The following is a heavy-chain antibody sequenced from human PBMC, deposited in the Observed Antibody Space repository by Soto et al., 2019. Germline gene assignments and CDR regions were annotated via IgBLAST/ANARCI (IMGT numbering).Heavy chain of an antibody. V-gene: IGHV3-23*01. CDR2: ISGSGGST. Sequence: GGSLRLSCAASGFTFSSYAMSWVRQVPGKGLEWVSAISGSGGSTYYADSVKGRFTISRDNSKNTLYLQMNSLRAEDTAVYYCAKAPCSGGSCYSGYYYYYMDVWGKGTTVTVSS. CDR3: AKAPCSGGSCYSGYYYYYMDV. D-gene: IGHD2-15*01. J-gene: IGHJ6*03. CDR1: GFTFSSYA.